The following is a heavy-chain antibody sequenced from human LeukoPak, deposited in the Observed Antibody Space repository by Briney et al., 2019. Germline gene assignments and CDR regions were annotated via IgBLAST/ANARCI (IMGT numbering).Heavy chain of an antibody. V-gene: IGHV3-7*03. CDR3: AKDRLRYCSGGNCYSPVDY. D-gene: IGHD2-15*01. CDR1: GFTFSSYW. Sequence: GGSLRLSCAASGFTFSSYWMSWVRQAPGKGLEWVANIKQDGSEKYYVDSVKGRFTISRDNAKNSLYLQMNSLRAEDTAVYHCAKDRLRYCSGGNCYSPVDYWGQGTLVTVSS. J-gene: IGHJ4*02. CDR2: IKQDGSEK.